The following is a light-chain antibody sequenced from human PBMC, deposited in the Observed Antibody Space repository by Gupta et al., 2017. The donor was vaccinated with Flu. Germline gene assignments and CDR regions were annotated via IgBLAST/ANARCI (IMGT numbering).Light chain of an antibody. Sequence: QSALTQPASVSGSPGPSITISCPGTSSDVGGHNYVSWYQHHPGKAPKLMIYEVSNRPSGVSNRFSGSKSGNTASLTIFGPQAEDESNYYCSSYTISNTWVFGGGTKVTVL. CDR3: SSYTISNTWV. V-gene: IGLV2-14*01. J-gene: IGLJ3*02. CDR2: EVS. CDR1: SSDVGGHNY.